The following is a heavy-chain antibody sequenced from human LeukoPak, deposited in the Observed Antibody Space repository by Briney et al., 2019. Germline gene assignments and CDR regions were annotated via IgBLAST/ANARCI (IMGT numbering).Heavy chain of an antibody. CDR1: GYTFTGYY. V-gene: IGHV1-2*06. Sequence: ASVKVSCKASGYTFTGYYMHWVRQAPGQGLEWMGRINPNSGGTNYAQKFQGRVTMTRDTSISTAYMELSRLRSDDTAVYYCARGPGRIVGATTFNCWGQGTLVTVPS. CDR2: INPNSGGT. J-gene: IGHJ4*02. CDR3: ARGPGRIVGATTFNC. D-gene: IGHD1-26*01.